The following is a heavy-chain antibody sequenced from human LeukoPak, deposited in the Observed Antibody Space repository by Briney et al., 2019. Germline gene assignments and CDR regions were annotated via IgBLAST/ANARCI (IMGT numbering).Heavy chain of an antibody. D-gene: IGHD3-10*01. J-gene: IGHJ4*02. CDR2: IYPGDSDT. V-gene: IGHV5-51*01. CDR3: ASRMKGGFGELRVY. CDR1: GYSFTSYW. Sequence: GESLKISCKGSGYSFTSYWLGWARQMPGKGLECMGIIYPGDSDTRYSPSFQGQVTSSADKSISTAYLQWSSLKGSDAAMYYCASRMKGGFGELRVYWGQGTLVTVSS.